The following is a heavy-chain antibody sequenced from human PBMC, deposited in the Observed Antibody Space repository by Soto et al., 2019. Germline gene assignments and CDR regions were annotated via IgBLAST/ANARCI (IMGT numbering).Heavy chain of an antibody. CDR2: ISYDGSTK. D-gene: IGHD6-6*01. CDR3: ARSGGSSSPATRYFEY. Sequence: PGGSLRLSCAASVFTFSSYAMHWVRQAPGKGLEWVTVISYDGSTKYYADSVQGRFAVSRDNSQNTLYLQMDSLTAEDTALYYCARSGGSSSPATRYFEYWGQGSLVTVSS. V-gene: IGHV3-30*09. CDR1: VFTFSSYA. J-gene: IGHJ4*02.